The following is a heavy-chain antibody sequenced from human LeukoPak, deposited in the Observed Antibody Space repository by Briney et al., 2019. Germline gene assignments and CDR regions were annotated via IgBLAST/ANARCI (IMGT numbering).Heavy chain of an antibody. CDR2: ISSSGSTI. D-gene: IGHD5-24*01. V-gene: IGHV3-48*03. CDR3: ATRDGYNYVPPY. Sequence: GGSRRLSCAASGFTFSSYEMNWVRQAPGKGLEWVSYISSSGSTIYYADSVKGRFTISRDNAKNSLYLQMNSLRAEDTAVYYCATRDGYNYVPPYWGQGTLVTVSS. CDR1: GFTFSSYE. J-gene: IGHJ4*02.